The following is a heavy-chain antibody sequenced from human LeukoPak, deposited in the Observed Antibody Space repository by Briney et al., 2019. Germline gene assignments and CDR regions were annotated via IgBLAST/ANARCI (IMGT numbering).Heavy chain of an antibody. J-gene: IGHJ4*02. CDR3: AKHYGSGSYSVDY. CDR2: ISGSGGST. V-gene: IGHV3-23*01. Sequence: GGSLRLSCAASGFTFSSYGMSWVRQAPGKGLEWVSAISGSGGSTYYADSVKGRFTISGDNSKNTLYLQMNSLRAEDTAVYYCAKHYGSGSYSVDYWGQGTLVTVSS. CDR1: GFTFSSYG. D-gene: IGHD3-10*01.